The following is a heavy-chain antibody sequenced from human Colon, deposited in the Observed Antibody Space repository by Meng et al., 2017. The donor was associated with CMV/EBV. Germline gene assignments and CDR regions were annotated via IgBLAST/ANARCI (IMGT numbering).Heavy chain of an antibody. Sequence: GLLQAPSPGLVKPSGTLSLICSVSGVSISSDNWWTWVRQPPGKGLEWIGEIYHSGTTNYNPSLKSRVTISVDKSKNQVSLNLSSVTAADTAVYFCAKIPLGYSLSPLVGLDPWGQGTLVTVSS. V-gene: IGHV4-4*02. D-gene: IGHD5-18*01. J-gene: IGHJ5*02. CDR3: AKIPLGYSLSPLVGLDP. CDR2: IYHSGTT. CDR1: GVSISSDNW.